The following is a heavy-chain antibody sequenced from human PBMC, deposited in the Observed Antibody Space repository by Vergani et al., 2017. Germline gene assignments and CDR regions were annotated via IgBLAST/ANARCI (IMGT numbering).Heavy chain of an antibody. CDR2: IYYSGST. Sequence: QLQLQESGPGLVKPSETLSLTCTVSGGSISSSSYYWGWIRQPPGKGLEWIGTIYYSGSTYYNPSLKSRVTISVDTSKNQFSLKLSSVNAADTAVYYCARQYCGGDCYRPDYYYYGMDVWGQGTTVTVSS. V-gene: IGHV4-39*01. CDR3: ARQYCGGDCYRPDYYYYGMDV. J-gene: IGHJ6*02. CDR1: GGSISSSSYY. D-gene: IGHD2-21*02.